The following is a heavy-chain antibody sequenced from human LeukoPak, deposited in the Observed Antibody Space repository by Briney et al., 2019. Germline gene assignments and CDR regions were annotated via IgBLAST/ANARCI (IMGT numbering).Heavy chain of an antibody. CDR3: VSKGGSGSYYGNYYYYYMDV. Sequence: HPGGSLRLSCAASGVTFSNTGMSWVRQAPGKGLEWVSAISGSGGSTYYADSVKGRFTISRDNSKNTLYLQMKSLRAEDTAVYYCVSKGGSGSYYGNYYYYYMDVWGKGTTVTISS. J-gene: IGHJ6*03. CDR1: GVTFSNTG. V-gene: IGHV3-23*01. CDR2: ISGSGGST. D-gene: IGHD3-10*01.